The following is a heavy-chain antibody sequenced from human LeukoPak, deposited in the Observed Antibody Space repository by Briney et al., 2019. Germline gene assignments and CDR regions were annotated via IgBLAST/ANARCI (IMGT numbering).Heavy chain of an antibody. CDR2: IDYSGST. V-gene: IGHV4-39*01. CDR1: GGSISSSSYY. CDR3: ARHEPYRVPVAGTYYSYPMDV. D-gene: IGHD6-19*01. J-gene: IGHJ6*02. Sequence: PSETLSLTCTVSGGSISSSSYYWGWIRQPPGKGLEWIGSIDYSGSTYYNPSLKSRVTISVDTSKNQFSLKLTSVTAADTAVYYCARHEPYRVPVAGTYYSYPMDVWGQGTTVTVSS.